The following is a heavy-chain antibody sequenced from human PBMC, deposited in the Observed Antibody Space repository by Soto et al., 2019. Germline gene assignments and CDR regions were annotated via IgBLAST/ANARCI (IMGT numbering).Heavy chain of an antibody. CDR2: ISFDGSNK. CDR3: AKDTSKYSNNWPAYYGLDV. D-gene: IGHD6-13*01. V-gene: IGHV3-30*18. CDR1: GFTFSSFG. Sequence: QVQLVESGGGVVQPGRSLRLSCAASGFTFSSFGMHWVLQAPGKGLEWVAFISFDGSNKYYVDSVKGRFIISRDNSKNTLSLQMNSLKAEDTAVYYCAKDTSKYSNNWPAYYGLDVWGQGTTVTVSS. J-gene: IGHJ6*02.